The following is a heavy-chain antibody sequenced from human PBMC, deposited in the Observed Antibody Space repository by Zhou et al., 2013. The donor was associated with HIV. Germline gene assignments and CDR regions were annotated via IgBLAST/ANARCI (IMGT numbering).Heavy chain of an antibody. CDR3: ARSGVVAAAGSPSAALDV. V-gene: IGHV1-2*04. Sequence: QVQLVQSGAEVKKPGASVKVSCKASGYTFTGYYMHWVRQAPGQGLEWMGWINPNSGGTNYAQKFQGWVTMTRDTSISTAYMELSRLRSDDTAVYYCARSGVVAAAGSPSAALDVWGKGTTVTVSS. CDR2: INPNSGGT. J-gene: IGHJ6*04. CDR1: GYTFTGYY. D-gene: IGHD6-13*01.